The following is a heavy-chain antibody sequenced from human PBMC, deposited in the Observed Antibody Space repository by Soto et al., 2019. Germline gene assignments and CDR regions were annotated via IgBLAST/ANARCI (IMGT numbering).Heavy chain of an antibody. CDR2: IYYSGST. J-gene: IGHJ6*03. V-gene: IGHV4-39*01. D-gene: IGHD6-19*01. CDR1: GGSISSSSYY. CDR3: ARGPAVHYYYYYMDV. Sequence: SETLSLTCTVSGGSISSSSYYWGWIRQPPGKGLEWIGSIYYSGSTYYNPSLKSRVTISVDTSKNQFSLKLSSVTAADTAVYYCARGPAVHYYYYYMDVWGKGTTVTVSS.